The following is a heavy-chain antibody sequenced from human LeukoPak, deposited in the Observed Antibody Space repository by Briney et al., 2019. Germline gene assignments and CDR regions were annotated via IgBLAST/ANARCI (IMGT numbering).Heavy chain of an antibody. CDR2: IYYSGST. D-gene: IGHD3-10*01. J-gene: IGHJ4*02. V-gene: IGHV4-59*01. Sequence: ASGTLSLTCTVSGGSISSYYWSWIRQPPGKGLEWIGYIYYSGSTNYNPSLKSRVTISVDTSKNQFSLKLSSVTAADTAVYYCARVYYGSGSRKPHFDYWGQGTLVTVSS. CDR3: ARVYYGSGSRKPHFDY. CDR1: GGSISSYY.